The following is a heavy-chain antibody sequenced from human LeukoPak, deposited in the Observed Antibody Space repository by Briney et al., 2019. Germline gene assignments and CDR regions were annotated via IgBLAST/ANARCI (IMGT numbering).Heavy chain of an antibody. J-gene: IGHJ4*02. CDR3: AKSSGDLYYFDS. V-gene: IGHV3-23*01. CDR1: GFTFSSSA. Sequence: GGSLRLSCAASGFTFSSSAMSWVRQAPGKGLEWVSTISGSGVRSDHADSVKGRFTISRDNSKNTLYVQMSSLRAEDTAVYYCAKSSGDLYYFDSWGQGTPVTVSS. D-gene: IGHD3-10*01. CDR2: ISGSGVRS.